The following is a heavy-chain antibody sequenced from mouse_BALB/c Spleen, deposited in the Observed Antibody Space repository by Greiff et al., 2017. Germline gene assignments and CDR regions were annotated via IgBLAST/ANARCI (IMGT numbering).Heavy chain of an antibody. Sequence: EVKVEESGGGLVKPGGSLKLSCAASGFTFSSYAMSWVRQTPEKRLEWVASISSGGSTYYPDSVKGRFTISRDNARNILYLQMSSLRSEDTAMYYCARGGIYYDYDGFAYWGQGTLVTVSA. CDR3: ARGGIYYDYDGFAY. CDR1: GFTFSSYA. CDR2: ISSGGST. J-gene: IGHJ3*01. D-gene: IGHD2-4*01. V-gene: IGHV5-6-5*01.